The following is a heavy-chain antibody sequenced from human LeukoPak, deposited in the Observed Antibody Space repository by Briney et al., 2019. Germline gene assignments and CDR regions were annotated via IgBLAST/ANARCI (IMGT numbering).Heavy chain of an antibody. CDR3: ARGRLSHDYGGTYWYFDL. Sequence: SVKVSCKASGGTFSSYAISWVRQAPGQGLEWMGRIIPILGIANYAQKFQGRVTITADKSTSTAYMELSSLRSEDTAVYYCARGRLSHDYGGTYWYFDLWGRGTLVTVSS. J-gene: IGHJ2*01. CDR2: IIPILGIA. CDR1: GGTFSSYA. V-gene: IGHV1-69*04. D-gene: IGHD4-23*01.